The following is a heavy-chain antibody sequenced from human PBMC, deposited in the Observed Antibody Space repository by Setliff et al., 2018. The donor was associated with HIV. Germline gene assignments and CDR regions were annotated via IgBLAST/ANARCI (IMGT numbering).Heavy chain of an antibody. CDR3: ARHGAYEAYYDYMDV. Sequence: SQTLSLTCDVSGYSISSGHYWGWIRQPPGKGLEWIGSIYHSGTTYDNPSLKSRVTISADTSKNQFSLKLSSVTAADTAVYYCARHGAYEAYYDYMDVWGKGTTVT. CDR1: GYSISSGHY. D-gene: IGHD5-12*01. CDR2: IYHSGTT. J-gene: IGHJ6*03. V-gene: IGHV4-38-2*01.